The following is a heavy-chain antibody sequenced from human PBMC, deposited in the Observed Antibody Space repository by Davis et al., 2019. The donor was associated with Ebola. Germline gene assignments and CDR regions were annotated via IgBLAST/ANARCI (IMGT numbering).Heavy chain of an antibody. D-gene: IGHD3-16*01. CDR1: GFTFSTYS. Sequence: GGSLRLSCAASGFTFSTYSMSWVRQAPGKGLEWVSSISSDSDYIYYADSAKGRFTISRDKAKNSLYLQMNSIRAEDTAVYYCARDRPLDFFFGDYYGMDVWGQGTTVTVSS. CDR2: ISSDSDYI. CDR3: ARDRPLDFFFGDYYGMDV. J-gene: IGHJ6*02. V-gene: IGHV3-21*01.